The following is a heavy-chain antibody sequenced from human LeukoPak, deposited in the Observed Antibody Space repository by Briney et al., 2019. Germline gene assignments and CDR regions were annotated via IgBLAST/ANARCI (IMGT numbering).Heavy chain of an antibody. CDR2: INWNGGST. CDR1: GFTFSSYS. V-gene: IGHV3-20*01. J-gene: IGHJ4*02. Sequence: GGSLRLSCAASGFTFSSYSMNWVRQAPGKGLEWVSGINWNGGSTGYADSVKGRFTISRDNAKNSLYLQMNSLRAEDTALYHCARVGTEDYYGSGSPAYYFDYWGQGTLVTVSS. D-gene: IGHD3-10*01. CDR3: ARVGTEDYYGSGSPAYYFDY.